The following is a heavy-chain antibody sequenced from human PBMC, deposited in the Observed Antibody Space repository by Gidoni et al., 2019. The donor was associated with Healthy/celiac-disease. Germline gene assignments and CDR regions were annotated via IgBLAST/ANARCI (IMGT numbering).Heavy chain of an antibody. CDR2: ISSSSSTI. Sequence: EVQLVESGGGLVQPGGSLRLPCAASGFTFSSYSMNWVRQAPGKGLEWVSYISSSSSTIYYADSVKGRFTISRDNAKNSLYLQMNSLRDEDTAVYYCARDRNDILTGYYFNYYYGMDVWGQGTTVTVSS. V-gene: IGHV3-48*02. D-gene: IGHD3-9*01. J-gene: IGHJ6*02. CDR3: ARDRNDILTGYYFNYYYGMDV. CDR1: GFTFSSYS.